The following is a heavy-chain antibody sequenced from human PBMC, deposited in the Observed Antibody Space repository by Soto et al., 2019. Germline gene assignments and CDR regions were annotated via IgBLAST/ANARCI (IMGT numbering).Heavy chain of an antibody. CDR2: IYHSGST. CDR1: GGSISSGGYS. V-gene: IGHV4-30-2*01. CDR3: ARNRFFDI. Sequence: SETLSLTCAVSGGSISSGGYSWSWIRQPPGKGLEWIGYIYHSGSTYYNPSLKSRVTISVDRSKNQFSLKLSSVTAADTAVYYCARNRFFDIWGQGTMVTVS. J-gene: IGHJ3*02.